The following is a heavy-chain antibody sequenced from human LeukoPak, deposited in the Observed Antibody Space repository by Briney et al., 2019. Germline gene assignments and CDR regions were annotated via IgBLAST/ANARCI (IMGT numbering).Heavy chain of an antibody. J-gene: IGHJ4*02. V-gene: IGHV1-8*01. Sequence: ASVKVSCKASGYTFTSYDINWVRQATGQGLEWMGWMNPNSGKTGYAQKFQGRVTMTRNTSIRTAYMELSSLRSEDTAVYYCARGRGSSGYYGAGFWGQGTLVTVSS. CDR2: MNPNSGKT. D-gene: IGHD3-22*01. CDR3: ARGRGSSGYYGAGF. CDR1: GYTFTSYD.